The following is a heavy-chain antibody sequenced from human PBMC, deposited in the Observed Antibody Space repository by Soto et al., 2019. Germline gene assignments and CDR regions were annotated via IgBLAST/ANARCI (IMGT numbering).Heavy chain of an antibody. CDR3: ARWYCDFWSGLFTHYFDP. CDR1: GGSLSPYY. D-gene: IGHD3-3*01. CDR2: INHSGTT. V-gene: IGHV4-34*01. J-gene: IGHJ5*02. Sequence: QVQLQQWGAGLLKPSETLSLTCGVYGGSLSPYYWSWIRQTPGKGLEWIAEINHSGTTNYNPSLESRVTISIDTSKNQFSLKLTSVTAADTAVYYCARWYCDFWSGLFTHYFDPWGQGTQVTVSS.